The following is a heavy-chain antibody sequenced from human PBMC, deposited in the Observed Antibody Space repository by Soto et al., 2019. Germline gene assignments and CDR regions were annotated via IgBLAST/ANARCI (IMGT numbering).Heavy chain of an antibody. D-gene: IGHD1-1*01. CDR1: GLTFSIYM. V-gene: IGHV3-21*01. Sequence: EIQLVESGGGLVKPGGSLRLSCAASGLTFSIYMMNWVRQAPGKGLEFVSSIGRTGIDRYYIDSVKGRFTISRDNAQKSLYLQMNSLRVEDTALYYCVCDDNRRFWGQGTLVTVSS. CDR3: VCDDNRRF. CDR2: IGRTGIDR. J-gene: IGHJ4*02.